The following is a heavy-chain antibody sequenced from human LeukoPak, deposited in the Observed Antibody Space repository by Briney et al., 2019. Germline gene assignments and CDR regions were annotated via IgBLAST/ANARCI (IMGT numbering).Heavy chain of an antibody. Sequence: GGSLRLSCAASGFTLGTFAMIWVRQPPGKGLEWVSSIFPSGGEIHYADSVRGRFTISRDNSKSTLSLQMNSLRAEDTAIYYCATYRQVLLPFESWGQGTLVTVSS. J-gene: IGHJ4*02. CDR2: IFPSGGEI. D-gene: IGHD2-8*02. V-gene: IGHV3-23*01. CDR3: ATYRQVLLPFES. CDR1: GFTLGTFA.